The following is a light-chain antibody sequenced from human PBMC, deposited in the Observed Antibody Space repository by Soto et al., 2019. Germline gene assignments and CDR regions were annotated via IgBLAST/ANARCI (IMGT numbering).Light chain of an antibody. CDR2: AAS. V-gene: IGKV1-39*01. Sequence: DIQLTQSPSSLSASVGDTVTITCRASQTVSRYLNWYQQKSGTAPKLLIYAASTLHTGVPSRFSGSGSGTDFALTITSLQAEDFATYYCQQLRMYPSTFGGGTKVDIK. CDR3: QQLRMYPST. J-gene: IGKJ4*01. CDR1: QTVSRY.